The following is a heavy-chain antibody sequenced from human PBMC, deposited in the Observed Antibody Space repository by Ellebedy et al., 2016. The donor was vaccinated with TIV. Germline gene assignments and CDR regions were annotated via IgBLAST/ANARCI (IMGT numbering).Heavy chain of an antibody. J-gene: IGHJ4*02. CDR1: GFTFSTYA. CDR3: ARLRYFGSVSYSDY. D-gene: IGHD3-10*01. V-gene: IGHV3-23*01. Sequence: PGGSLRLSCAASGFTFSTYAMSWVRQAPGRGLEWVSTISGSGGGTYYTDSVKGRFNISRYNSKNTLYLQMNSLRAGDTAIYFCARLRYFGSVSYSDYWGQGTLVTVSS. CDR2: ISGSGGGT.